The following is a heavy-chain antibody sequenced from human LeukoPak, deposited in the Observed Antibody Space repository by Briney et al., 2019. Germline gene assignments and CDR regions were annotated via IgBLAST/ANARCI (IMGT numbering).Heavy chain of an antibody. V-gene: IGHV3-23*01. D-gene: IGHD6-19*01. CDR2: SRGNGET. CDR3: AKASWISSTDAVR. J-gene: IGHJ4*02. Sequence: GGSLRLSCAASGLSFSSFAMSWVRQGPAGGLEWVSSSRGNGETFYADSVKGRFTLPSDSSRNTVYFQLNNLRLEDTAIDYCAKASWISSTDAVRWGQRTLVSVS. CDR1: GLSFSSFA.